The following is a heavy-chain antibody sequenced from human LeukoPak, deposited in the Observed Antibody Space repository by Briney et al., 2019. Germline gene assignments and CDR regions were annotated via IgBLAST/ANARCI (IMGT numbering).Heavy chain of an antibody. V-gene: IGHV3-30-3*01. CDR1: GFTFSSYA. CDR3: ARSLYNWNLPRDAFDI. J-gene: IGHJ3*02. CDR2: IANDGSNK. D-gene: IGHD1-1*01. Sequence: GGSLRLSCAASGFTFSSYAMHWVRQAPGKGLEWVAIIANDGSNKYYADSVKGRFTISRDNSKNTLYLQMNSLRVEDTAVYYCARSLYNWNLPRDAFDIWGQGTMVTVSS.